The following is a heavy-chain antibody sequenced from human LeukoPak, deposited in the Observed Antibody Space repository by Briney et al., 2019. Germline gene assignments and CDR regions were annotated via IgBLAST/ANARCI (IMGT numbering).Heavy chain of an antibody. V-gene: IGHV1-69*13. CDR3: ARAYSGYDPDDAFDI. CDR1: GYTFTSNA. D-gene: IGHD5-12*01. Sequence: SVKVSCKASGYTFTSNAISWVRQAPGQGLEWMGGIIPIFGTANYAQKFQGRVTITADESTSTAYMELSSLRSEDTAVYYCARAYSGYDPDDAFDIWGQGTMVTVSS. J-gene: IGHJ3*02. CDR2: IIPIFGTA.